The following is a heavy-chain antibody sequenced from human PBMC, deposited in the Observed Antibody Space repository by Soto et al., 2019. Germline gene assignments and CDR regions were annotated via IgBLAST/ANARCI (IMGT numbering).Heavy chain of an antibody. Sequence: QVQLVQSGAEVKKPGSSVKVSCKASGGTFSSYAISWVRQAPGQGLEWMGGIIPIFGTANYAQKFQGRVTMTEDTSTDTAYMELSSLRSEDTAVYYCATAPPEADYYASSGWKYFQHWGQGTLVTVSS. J-gene: IGHJ1*01. CDR1: GGTFSSYA. CDR3: ATAPPEADYYASSGWKYFQH. D-gene: IGHD3-22*01. V-gene: IGHV1-69*06. CDR2: IIPIFGTA.